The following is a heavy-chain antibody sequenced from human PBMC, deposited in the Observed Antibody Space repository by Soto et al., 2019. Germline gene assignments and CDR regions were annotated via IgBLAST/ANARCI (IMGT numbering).Heavy chain of an antibody. J-gene: IGHJ3*01. CDR3: AKDEVPNFCSGQAVGPHAFDL. V-gene: IGHV3-23*01. CDR1: GFTFSSYA. D-gene: IGHD3-3*01. Sequence: PGGSLRLSCAASGFTFSSYAMSWVRQAPGKGLEWVATISGSGISKYYGDSEKGRFTLSRDNSQNTLYLQMADLGAEDTALYYCAKDEVPNFCSGQAVGPHAFDLWGQGTMVTVSS. CDR2: ISGSGISK.